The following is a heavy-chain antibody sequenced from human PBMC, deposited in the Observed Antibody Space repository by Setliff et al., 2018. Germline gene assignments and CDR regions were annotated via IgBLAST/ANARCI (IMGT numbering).Heavy chain of an antibody. CDR3: ARSLGSGSYYGQSSYYMDV. D-gene: IGHD3-10*01. CDR1: GGSISSGSNY. V-gene: IGHV4-61*09. CDR2: IDPSGNT. J-gene: IGHJ6*03. Sequence: SETLSLTCTVSGGSISSGSNYWSWIRQPAGRGLEWIGHIDPSGNTNYHPSLKSRVTISGDTSKNQFSLKLTSVTAADTAVYFCARSLGSGSYYGQSSYYMDVWGKGTTVTVSS.